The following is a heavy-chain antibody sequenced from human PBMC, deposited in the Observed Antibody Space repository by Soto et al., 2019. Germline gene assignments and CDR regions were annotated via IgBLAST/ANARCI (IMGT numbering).Heavy chain of an antibody. J-gene: IGHJ4*02. Sequence: ASVKVSCKVSGYTLTELSMHWVRQAPGKGLEWMGGFDPEDGETIYAQKFQGRVTMTEDTSTDTAYMELSGLRSEDTAVYYCATNSEVMITFGGVIFWGQGTLVTVSS. V-gene: IGHV1-24*01. CDR1: GYTLTELS. D-gene: IGHD3-16*02. CDR3: ATNSEVMITFGGVIF. CDR2: FDPEDGET.